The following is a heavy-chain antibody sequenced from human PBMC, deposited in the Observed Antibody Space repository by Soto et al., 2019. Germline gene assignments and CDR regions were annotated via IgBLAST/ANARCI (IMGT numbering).Heavy chain of an antibody. D-gene: IGHD4-17*01. V-gene: IGHV3-23*01. CDR2: ITASGGRT. Sequence: EVHLLESGGGLVQPGGSLRLSCTASGFTFSSYAMTWVRQAPGRGLEGVSGITASGGRTFYADSVKGRFTISRANSRTTLYLQMNSLRADDAAVYYCAKDTRDGDYVRWFDSWGQGTLVTVSS. CDR3: AKDTRDGDYVRWFDS. CDR1: GFTFSSYA. J-gene: IGHJ5*01.